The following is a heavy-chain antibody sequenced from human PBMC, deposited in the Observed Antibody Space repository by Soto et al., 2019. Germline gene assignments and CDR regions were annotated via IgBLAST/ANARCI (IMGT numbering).Heavy chain of an antibody. CDR2: ISNGGNYI. Sequence: EVQVVESGGGLVKPGGSLRLSCTASGSPFSTYGMNWVRQAPGKGLEWVSSISNGGNYIYYADSVQGRFTISRDNAKNSLYLQMNSLRAEDTAVYFFASDESAGSSIRYWGQGTLVTVSS. D-gene: IGHD6-13*01. V-gene: IGHV3-21*01. J-gene: IGHJ4*02. CDR3: ASDESAGSSIRY. CDR1: GSPFSTYG.